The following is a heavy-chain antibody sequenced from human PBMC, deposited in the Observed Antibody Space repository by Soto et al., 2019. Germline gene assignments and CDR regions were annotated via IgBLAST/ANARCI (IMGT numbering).Heavy chain of an antibody. CDR1: GFSFSSYT. D-gene: IGHD4-17*01. CDR3: AREEVTTVTIFDY. J-gene: IGHJ4*02. CDR2: INSRSTYI. V-gene: IGHV3-21*01. Sequence: EVKLVESGGGLVKPGGSLRLSCAVSGFSFSSYTMSWVRQAPGNGLEWVSFINSRSTYIEYADSVRGRFTISRDNSKNSLYLQMNSLRAEDTAVYYCAREEVTTVTIFDYWGQGTLVTVSS.